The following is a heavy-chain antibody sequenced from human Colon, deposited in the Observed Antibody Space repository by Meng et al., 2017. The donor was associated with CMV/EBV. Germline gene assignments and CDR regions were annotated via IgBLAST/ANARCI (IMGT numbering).Heavy chain of an antibody. CDR3: ATADLLWPPLDY. Sequence: ASVKVSCKASGYTFTSYDMHWVRQAPGQGLEWMGIIKPSGSSTSYAQKFQGRVTMTRDKSTSTVYMELSSLRSEDTAVYYCATADLLWPPLDYWGQGTLVTVSS. CDR1: GYTFTSYD. J-gene: IGHJ4*02. CDR2: IKPSGSST. D-gene: IGHD3-10*01. V-gene: IGHV1-46*01.